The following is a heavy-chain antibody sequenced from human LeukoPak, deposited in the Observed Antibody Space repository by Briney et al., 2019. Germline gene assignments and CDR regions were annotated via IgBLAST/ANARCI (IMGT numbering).Heavy chain of an antibody. J-gene: IGHJ4*02. CDR2: IYGGGNI. D-gene: IGHD5-24*01. Sequence: GGSLGLSCAASGFTVSSNYMNWVRQAPGKGLEWVSVIYGGGNIYYADSVKGRFTISRDNSKNTLYLQMNSLRAEDTAVYYCARGAGYNYPYYFDYWGQGTLVTVSS. CDR1: GFTVSSNY. V-gene: IGHV3-53*01. CDR3: ARGAGYNYPYYFDY.